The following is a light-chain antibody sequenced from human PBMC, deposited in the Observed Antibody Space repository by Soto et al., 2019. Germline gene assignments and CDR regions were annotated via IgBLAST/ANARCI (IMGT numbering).Light chain of an antibody. CDR2: AAS. J-gene: IGKJ1*01. CDR3: LQHDSNPQT. V-gene: IGKV1-39*01. CDR1: QSIRNY. Sequence: DIQMTQSPSSLSASVGDRVTISCRASQSIRNYVSWYQQKPGTAPKLLIRAASTLQSGVPSRFSGSGSGTDFTLTISSLQTEDFATYYCLQHDSNPQTFGQGTNVEI.